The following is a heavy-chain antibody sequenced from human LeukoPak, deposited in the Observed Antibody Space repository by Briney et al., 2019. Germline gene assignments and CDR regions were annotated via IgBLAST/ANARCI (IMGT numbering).Heavy chain of an antibody. CDR1: GITVSSYY. Sequence: GGSLRLSCAASGITVSSYYMSGVRQAPGKGLEWVSVIYGGGGTYYTDSAKGRFAISSDNSKNTLYLQISSLRAEDTAIYYCTRHQNDAFEIWGEGT. J-gene: IGHJ3*02. V-gene: IGHV3-53*01. CDR3: TRHQNDAFEI. CDR2: IYGGGGT.